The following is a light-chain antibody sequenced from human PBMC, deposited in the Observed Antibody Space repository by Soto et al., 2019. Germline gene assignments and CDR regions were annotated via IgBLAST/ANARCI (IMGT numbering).Light chain of an antibody. V-gene: IGLV2-14*01. J-gene: IGLJ6*01. Sequence: QSALTQPGSVSGSPGQSVTISCTGPRSDIGDSNFISWYQHSPGKAPRLLIYEVNNRPSGVSKRFSGSKAGNTASLTISGVPDDDEADYFCASFRSGTCLVFGSGTKVTVL. CDR2: EVN. CDR1: RSDIGDSNF. CDR3: ASFRSGTCLV.